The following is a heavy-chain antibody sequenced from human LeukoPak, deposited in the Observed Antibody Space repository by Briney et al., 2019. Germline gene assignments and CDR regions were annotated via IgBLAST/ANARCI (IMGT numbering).Heavy chain of an antibody. CDR3: AKVSVGAHYRLDY. V-gene: IGHV3-23*01. CDR1: GFTFSSC. J-gene: IGHJ4*02. D-gene: IGHD1-26*01. Sequence: GGSLRLSCAASGFTFSSCMNWVRQAPGKGLEWVSAISGSGGSTYYADSVKGRFTISRDNSKNTLYLQMNSLRAEDTAVYYCAKVSVGAHYRLDYWGQGTLVTVSS. CDR2: ISGSGGST.